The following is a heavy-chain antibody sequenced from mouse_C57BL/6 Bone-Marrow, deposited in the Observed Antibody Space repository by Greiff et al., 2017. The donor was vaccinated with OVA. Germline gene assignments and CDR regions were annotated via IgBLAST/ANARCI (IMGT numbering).Heavy chain of an antibody. CDR3: ARGDIYYGNSYWYFDV. D-gene: IGHD2-1*01. CDR1: GYTFTSYD. CDR2: IYPRDGST. J-gene: IGHJ1*03. V-gene: IGHV1-85*01. Sequence: QVQLQQSGPELVKPGASVKLSCKASGYTFTSYDINWVKQRPGQGLGWIGWIYPRDGSTKYNEKFKGKATLTVDTSSSTAYMELHSLTSEDSAVYFCARGDIYYGNSYWYFDVWGTGTTVTVSS.